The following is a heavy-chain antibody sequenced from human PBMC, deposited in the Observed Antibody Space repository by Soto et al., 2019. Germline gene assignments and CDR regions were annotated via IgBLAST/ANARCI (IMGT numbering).Heavy chain of an antibody. CDR3: ARVLEWKLEYYFDY. CDR1: GFTFSDYY. D-gene: IGHD3-3*01. CDR2: ISSSGSTI. J-gene: IGHJ4*02. V-gene: IGHV3-11*01. Sequence: PGGSLRLSCAASGFTFSDYYMSWIRQAPGKGLEWVSYISSSGSTIYYADSVKGRLTISRDNAKNSLYLQMNSLRAEDTAVYYCARVLEWKLEYYFDYWGQGTLVTVSS.